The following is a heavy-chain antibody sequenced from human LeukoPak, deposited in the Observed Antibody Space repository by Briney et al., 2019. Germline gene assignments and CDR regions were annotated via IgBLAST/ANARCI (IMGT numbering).Heavy chain of an antibody. J-gene: IGHJ4*02. CDR1: GYTFSSYG. V-gene: IGHV3-30*03. Sequence: PGRSLRLSCAASGYTFSSYGMHWVRQAPGKGLEWVAVISYDGGNKYYADSVKGRFTISRDNAKNTLHLQMNSLRAEDTAVYYCARGGVAGGNDYWGQGTLVTVSS. D-gene: IGHD3-10*01. CDR3: ARGGVAGGNDY. CDR2: ISYDGGNK.